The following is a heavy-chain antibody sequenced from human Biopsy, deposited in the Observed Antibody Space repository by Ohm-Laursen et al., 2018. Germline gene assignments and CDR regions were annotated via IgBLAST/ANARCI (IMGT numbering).Heavy chain of an antibody. CDR1: GGSLNFYY. CDR2: ISDSGST. V-gene: IGHV4-59*08. Sequence: GTLSLTCTVSGGSLNFYYWSWIRQPPGKGPEWIGDISDSGSTNYKPSLKSRVIISVDTSKNQFSLNLSSVTAADTAVYYCARRGSGGRSFDHWGQGTLVTVSS. D-gene: IGHD2-15*01. J-gene: IGHJ4*02. CDR3: ARRGSGGRSFDH.